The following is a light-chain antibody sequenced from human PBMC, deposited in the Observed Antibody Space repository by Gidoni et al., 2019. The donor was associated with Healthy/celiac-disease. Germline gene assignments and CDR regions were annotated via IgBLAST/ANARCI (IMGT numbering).Light chain of an antibody. CDR1: QRVSSSY. V-gene: IGKV3-20*01. J-gene: IGKJ5*01. CDR3: QQYGSSPIT. Sequence: EMVLTQCAGTLSWSPGERATLSCRASQRVSSSYFAWYQQKPGQAPRLLIYGASSRAPGIPDRFSGSGSGTDFTLTISRLEPEDFAVYYCQQYGSSPITFGQGTRLEIK. CDR2: GAS.